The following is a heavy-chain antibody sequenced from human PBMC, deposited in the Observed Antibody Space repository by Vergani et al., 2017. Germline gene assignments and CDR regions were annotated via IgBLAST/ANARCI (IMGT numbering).Heavy chain of an antibody. CDR3: TTDNHPLIIEDRDYYYMDV. V-gene: IGHV3-21*03. J-gene: IGHJ6*03. CDR2: ISSSSSYI. CDR1: GFTFSSYS. D-gene: IGHD3-10*01. Sequence: EVQLVESGGGLVKPGGSLRLSCAASGFTFSSYSMNWVRQAPGKGLEWVSSISSSSSYIYYADSVKGRFTISRDNAKNSLYLQMNSLKTEDTAVYYCTTDNHPLIIEDRDYYYMDVWGKGTTVTVSS.